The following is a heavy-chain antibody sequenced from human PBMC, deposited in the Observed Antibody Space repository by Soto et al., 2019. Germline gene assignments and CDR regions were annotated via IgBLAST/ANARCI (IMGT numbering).Heavy chain of an antibody. CDR3: ARDAGFTMIVVVITPEHEYGMDV. CDR2: INPNSGGT. V-gene: IGHV1-2*04. CDR1: GYTFTGYY. J-gene: IGHJ6*02. D-gene: IGHD3-22*01. Sequence: ASVKVSCKASGYTFTGYYMHWVRQAPGQGLEWMGWINPNSGGTNYAQKFQGWVTMTRDTSISTAYMELSRLRSDDTAVYYCARDAGFTMIVVVITPEHEYGMDVWGQGTTVTVSS.